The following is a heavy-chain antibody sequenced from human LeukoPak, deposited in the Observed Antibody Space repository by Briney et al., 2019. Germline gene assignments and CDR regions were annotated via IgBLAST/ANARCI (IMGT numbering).Heavy chain of an antibody. D-gene: IGHD1-26*01. CDR1: GFTFSSYG. V-gene: IGHV3-30*02. CDR2: IRYDGSNK. CDR3: AKDREGGSYWGHYFDY. J-gene: IGHJ4*02. Sequence: GGSLRLSCAASGFTFSSYGMHWVRQAPGKGLEWVAFIRYDGSNKYYADSVKGRFTISRDNSKNTLYLQMNSLRAEDTAVYYCAKDREGGSYWGHYFDYWGQGTLVTVSS.